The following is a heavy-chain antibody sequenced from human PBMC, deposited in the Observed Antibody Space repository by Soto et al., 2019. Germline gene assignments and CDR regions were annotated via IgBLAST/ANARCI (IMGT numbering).Heavy chain of an antibody. CDR1: GGTFSSYA. CDR3: ARGYDSSGYLYYYYYGMDV. CDR2: IIPIFGTA. D-gene: IGHD3-22*01. J-gene: IGHJ6*02. Sequence: SVKVSCKASGGTFSSYAISWVRQAPGQGLEWMGGIIPIFGTANYAQKFQGRVTITADESTSTAYMELSSLRSEDTAVYYCARGYDSSGYLYYYYYGMDVWGQGTTVTVSS. V-gene: IGHV1-69*13.